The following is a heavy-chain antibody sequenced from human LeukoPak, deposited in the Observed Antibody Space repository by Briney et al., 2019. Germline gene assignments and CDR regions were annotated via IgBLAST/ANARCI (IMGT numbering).Heavy chain of an antibody. D-gene: IGHD3-10*01. V-gene: IGHV3-23*01. CDR1: GFTFSSYA. CDR2: ISGSGGST. J-gene: IGHJ4*02. CDR3: AKSMDGSGSYWFDY. Sequence: GGSLRLSCAASGFTFSSYAMSWVRQAPGKGLEWVSAISGSGGSTYYADSVKGRFTISRDNSKNTLYLERNSLRVEDTAVYYCAKSMDGSGSYWFDYWGQGTLVTVSS.